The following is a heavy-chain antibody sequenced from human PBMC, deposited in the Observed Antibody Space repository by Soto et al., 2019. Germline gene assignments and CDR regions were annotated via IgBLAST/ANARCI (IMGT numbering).Heavy chain of an antibody. V-gene: IGHV4-30-2*01. CDR1: GISISSGGYP. J-gene: IGHJ6*02. CDR3: ARDLAAAGRHRPTYGMDV. Sequence: PSETLSLPCAVSGISISSGGYPWSWILPPPGKGLEWIGYIYHSGCTYYNPSPKSRVTISVDGSKNQFSLKLSSVTAADTAVYYCARDLAAAGRHRPTYGMDVWGQGTSVTVSS. CDR2: IYHSGCT. D-gene: IGHD6-13*01.